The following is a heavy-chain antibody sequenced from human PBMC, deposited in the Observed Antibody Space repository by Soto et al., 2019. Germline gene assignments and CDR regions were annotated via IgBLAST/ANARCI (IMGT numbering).Heavy chain of an antibody. CDR3: ARVGYGDLSQ. CDR1: GFSFTSYA. Sequence: EVNLLEYGGGLLQPGGSLRLSCVASGFSFTSYAMAWVRQAPGMGLEWVCTVTLSGDYTYYADPVKGRFTISRDNSKNTVYLQLSSLRADDTAVYYCARVGYGDLSQWGQGTWVTVSS. J-gene: IGHJ4*02. D-gene: IGHD4-17*01. V-gene: IGHV3-23*01. CDR2: VTLSGDYT.